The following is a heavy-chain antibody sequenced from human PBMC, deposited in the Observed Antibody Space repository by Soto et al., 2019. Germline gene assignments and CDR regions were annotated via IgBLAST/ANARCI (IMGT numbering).Heavy chain of an antibody. CDR2: ISHSVSIQ. V-gene: IGHV3-30*04. CDR3: VGGSLLH. CDR1: GLSFSNYA. J-gene: IGHJ4*02. Sequence: GGSLRLSCAASGLSFSNYAMHWVRQAPGKGLEWVTMISHSVSIQFYADSVKGRFTISRDNSKDTLYLRMNSLTLADTAVYYCVGGSLLHWGQGTPVTVSS.